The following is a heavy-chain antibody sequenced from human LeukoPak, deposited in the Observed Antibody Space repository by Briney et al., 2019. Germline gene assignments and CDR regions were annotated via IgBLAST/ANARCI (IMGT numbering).Heavy chain of an antibody. Sequence: GGSLRLSCAASGFTSTNYAMNWVRQAPGKGLEWVSVLIGSSGSTDYADSVKGRFTISRDNSKNTVFLQMNSLRAEDTAIYYCAKGAYDYIEIGYFDSWGQGTLVTVSS. J-gene: IGHJ4*02. V-gene: IGHV3-23*01. CDR2: LIGSSGST. D-gene: IGHD5-12*01. CDR3: AKGAYDYIEIGYFDS. CDR1: GFTSTNYA.